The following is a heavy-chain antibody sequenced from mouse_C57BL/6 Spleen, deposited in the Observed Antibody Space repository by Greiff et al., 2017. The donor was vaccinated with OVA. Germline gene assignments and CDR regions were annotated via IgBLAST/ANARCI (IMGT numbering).Heavy chain of an antibody. CDR1: GFSLTSYG. J-gene: IGHJ4*01. CDR2: IWSGGST. V-gene: IGHV2-2*01. CDR3: ASPNWDGDYAMDY. D-gene: IGHD4-1*01. Sequence: VKLMESGPGLVQPSQSLSITCTVSGFSLTSYGVHWVRQSPGKGLEWLGVIWSGGSTDYNAAFISRLSISKDNSKSQVFFKMNSLQADDTAIYYCASPNWDGDYAMDYWGQGTSVTVSS.